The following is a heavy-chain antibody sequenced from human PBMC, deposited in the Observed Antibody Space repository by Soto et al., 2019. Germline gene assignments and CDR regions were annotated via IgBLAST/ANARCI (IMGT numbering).Heavy chain of an antibody. CDR3: ERSGGSYFGPFDS. CDR1: GFTFRRYT. V-gene: IGHV3-30-3*01. J-gene: IGHJ4*02. Sequence: PGGSLRLSCAASGFTFRRYTMHWVRQAPGKGLEWVAVISYDGSNKYYADYVKGRFTISRDNSKNTLYVQMNRLRAEDTAVFYCERSGGSYFGPFDSWGQGTLVTVSS. CDR2: ISYDGSNK. D-gene: IGHD1-26*01.